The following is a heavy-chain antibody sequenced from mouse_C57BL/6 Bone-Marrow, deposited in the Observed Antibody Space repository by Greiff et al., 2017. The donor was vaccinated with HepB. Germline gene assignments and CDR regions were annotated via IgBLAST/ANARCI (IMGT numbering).Heavy chain of an antibody. V-gene: IGHV1-50*01. CDR2: IDPSDSYT. J-gene: IGHJ3*01. Sequence: QAQLQQPGAELVKPGASVKLSCKASGYTFTSYWMQWVKQRPGQGLEWIGEIDPSDSYTNYNQKFKGKATLTADKSSSTAYMELRSLTSEDSAVYFCASNYPYWGQGTLVTVSA. CDR1: GYTFTSYW. D-gene: IGHD2-1*01. CDR3: ASNYPY.